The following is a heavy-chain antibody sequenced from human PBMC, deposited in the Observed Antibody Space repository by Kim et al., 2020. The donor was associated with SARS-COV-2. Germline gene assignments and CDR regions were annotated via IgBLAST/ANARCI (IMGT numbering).Heavy chain of an antibody. D-gene: IGHD6-19*01. CDR3: ARVLKPGWTGAFDY. CDR2: IYDSGNI. J-gene: IGHJ4*02. Sequence: SESLSLTCTVSGFSVSSGYYWACSRQPPGKGLEWIGSIYDSGNIYYSPSFKSRVTISVDTAKNQFSLQLTSVTAADTAVFYCARVLKPGWTGAFDYWGPG. V-gene: IGHV4-38-2*02. CDR1: GFSVSSGYY.